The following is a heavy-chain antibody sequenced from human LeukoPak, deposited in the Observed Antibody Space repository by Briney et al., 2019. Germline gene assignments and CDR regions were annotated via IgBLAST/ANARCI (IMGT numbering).Heavy chain of an antibody. V-gene: IGHV5-51*07. D-gene: IGHD5-18*01. CDR1: GYSISTYW. J-gene: IGHJ3*02. CDR2: NYTGGSDN. Sequence: GDSLIISCKACGYSISTYWIGFGQPTAREVEGLMGINYTGGSDNRYSPCFQGQVTISADKSISTAYLQWSSLKASDTAMYYCARRRDERGYKDIFDIWGQGTMVTVSS. CDR3: ARRRDERGYKDIFDI.